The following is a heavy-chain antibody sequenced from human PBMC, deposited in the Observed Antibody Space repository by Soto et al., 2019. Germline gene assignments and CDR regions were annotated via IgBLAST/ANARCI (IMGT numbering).Heavy chain of an antibody. CDR2: VYNSGST. CDR3: ARYRREAVAGYTLDN. J-gene: IGHJ4*02. Sequence: SEPLSLTCTVSGGSISSNYWIWIRQPPGKGLEWIGYVYNSGSTNYNPSLKSRVTISEDTSKSQFSLKVNSMTAADTAVYYCARYRREAVAGYTLDNWGQGILVTVSS. CDR1: GGSISSNY. D-gene: IGHD6-13*01. V-gene: IGHV4-59*01.